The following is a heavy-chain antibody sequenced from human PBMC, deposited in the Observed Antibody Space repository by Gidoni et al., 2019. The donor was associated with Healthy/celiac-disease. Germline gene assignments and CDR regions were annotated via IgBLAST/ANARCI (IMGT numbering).Heavy chain of an antibody. Sequence: QVQLVQSGAEVKKPGASVKVSCKASGYTFTSYDINWVRQATGQGLEWMGWMNPNSGNTGYAQKFQGRVTMTRNTSISTAYMELSSLRSEDTAVYYCARGVGGLGGFLEWLSPYYFDYWGQGTLVTVSS. D-gene: IGHD3-3*01. CDR1: GYTFTSYD. CDR2: MNPNSGNT. V-gene: IGHV1-8*01. CDR3: ARGVGGLGGFLEWLSPYYFDY. J-gene: IGHJ4*02.